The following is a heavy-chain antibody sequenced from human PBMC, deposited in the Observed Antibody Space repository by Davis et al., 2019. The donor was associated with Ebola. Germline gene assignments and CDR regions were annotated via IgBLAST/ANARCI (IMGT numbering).Heavy chain of an antibody. CDR1: GFTFSSYW. V-gene: IGHV3-74*01. Sequence: HTGGSLRLSCAASGFTFSSYWMHWVRQAPGKGLVWVSRINSDGSSTSYADSVKGRFTISRDNAKNSLYLQMNSLRAEDTAVYYCARERSVYSSGWYGMIWGQGTMVTVSS. D-gene: IGHD6-19*01. CDR2: INSDGSST. CDR3: ARERSVYSSGWYGMI. J-gene: IGHJ3*02.